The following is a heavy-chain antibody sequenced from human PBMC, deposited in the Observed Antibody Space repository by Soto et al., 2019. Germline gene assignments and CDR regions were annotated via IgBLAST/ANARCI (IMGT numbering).Heavy chain of an antibody. CDR1: GFIFSSYV. CDR2: ISYDESNK. V-gene: IGHV3-30*18. J-gene: IGHJ3*02. Sequence: QVQLVESGGGVVQPGRSLRLSCAASGFIFSSYVMHWVRQAPGKGLERVAVISYDESNKYYADSVKGRFTISRDNSKNTLYLLMNSLRAEDTGVYYCAKGRRYSRSSTDAFDIWGQGTMVIVSS. CDR3: AKGRRYSRSSTDAFDI. D-gene: IGHD6-6*01.